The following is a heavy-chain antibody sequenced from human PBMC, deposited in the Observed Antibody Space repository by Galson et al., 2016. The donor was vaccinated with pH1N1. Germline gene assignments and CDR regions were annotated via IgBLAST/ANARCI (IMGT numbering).Heavy chain of an antibody. D-gene: IGHD3-10*01. CDR3: ARRGIGEFLYYFDY. V-gene: IGHV4-39*01. CDR2: IYYSGST. J-gene: IGHJ4*02. Sequence: ETLSLTCTVSGGSISSSSYYWGWIRQPPGKGLEWIGSIYYSGSTYYNPSLKSRVTISVDTSKNQFSLKLSSMTAADTAVYYCARRGIGEFLYYFDYWGQGTLVTVSS. CDR1: GGSISSSSYY.